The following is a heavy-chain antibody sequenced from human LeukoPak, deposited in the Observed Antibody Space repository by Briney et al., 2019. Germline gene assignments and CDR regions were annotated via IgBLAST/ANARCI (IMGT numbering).Heavy chain of an antibody. Sequence: GGSLRLSCVASGFTFSDAWMSWVRQAPGKGLEWVGRIKSKIDGGTVDYGAPVKGRFTISRDDSRNTLYLQMNSLKTEDTAVYYCTTRRQDGCWGQGTLVTVS. CDR3: TTRRQDGC. V-gene: IGHV3-15*01. J-gene: IGHJ4*02. CDR1: GFTFSDAW. D-gene: IGHD6-25*01. CDR2: IKSKIDGGTV.